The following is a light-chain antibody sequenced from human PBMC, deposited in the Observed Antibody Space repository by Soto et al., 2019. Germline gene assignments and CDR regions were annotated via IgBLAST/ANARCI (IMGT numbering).Light chain of an antibody. J-gene: IGKJ3*01. CDR2: GAS. Sequence: EIVLTQSPGTLSLSPGERATLSCRASQSVISNYLAWYQQKHGQAPRLLINGASTRATGISVRFCGSASGTDFTLLISSTQPKYFAVVYSLQNGISPFIVGPGTKVD. CDR1: QSVISNY. CDR3: LQNGISPFI. V-gene: IGKV3-20*01.